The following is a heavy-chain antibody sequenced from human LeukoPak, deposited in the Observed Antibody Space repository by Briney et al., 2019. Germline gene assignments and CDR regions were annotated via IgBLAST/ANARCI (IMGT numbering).Heavy chain of an antibody. V-gene: IGHV3-30*04. CDR3: ARGEAVAGTIDAFDI. CDR1: GFTFSSYA. D-gene: IGHD6-19*01. J-gene: IGHJ3*02. Sequence: GGSLRLSCAASGFTFSSYAMHWVRQAPGQGLEWVAVTSYDGSNKYYADSVKGRFTISRDNSKNTLYLQMNSLRAEDTAVYYCARGEAVAGTIDAFDIWGQGTMVTVSS. CDR2: TSYDGSNK.